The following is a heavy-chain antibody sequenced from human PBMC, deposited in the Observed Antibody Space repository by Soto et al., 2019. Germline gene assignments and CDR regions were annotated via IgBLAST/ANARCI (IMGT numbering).Heavy chain of an antibody. CDR3: ARGKVLAAAGSTGFDY. CDR1: GGSISSGGYY. J-gene: IGHJ4*02. Sequence: TLSLTCTVSGGSISSGGYYWSWIRQHPGKGLEWIGYIYYSGSTYYNPSLKSRVTISVDTSKNQFSLKLSSVTAADTAVYYCARGKVLAAAGSTGFDYWGQGTLVTVSS. V-gene: IGHV4-31*03. D-gene: IGHD6-13*01. CDR2: IYYSGST.